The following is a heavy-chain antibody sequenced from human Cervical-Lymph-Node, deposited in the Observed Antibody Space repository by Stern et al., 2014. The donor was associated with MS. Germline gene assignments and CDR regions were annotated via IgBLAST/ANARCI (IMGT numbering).Heavy chain of an antibody. CDR2: IYTDGTT. CDR3: ARAIFGVVTPTMAPDAFDI. Sequence: EVQLVESGGGLIQPGGSLRLSCAASGFTVSSNYMSWVRQSPGTGLQWVSLIYTDGTTYYADSVKGSFTISRDHSKNTVYLQMNSLGAEDTALYYGARAIFGVVTPTMAPDAFDIWGQGTMVTVSS. CDR1: GFTVSSNY. J-gene: IGHJ3*02. D-gene: IGHD3-3*01. V-gene: IGHV3-53*01.